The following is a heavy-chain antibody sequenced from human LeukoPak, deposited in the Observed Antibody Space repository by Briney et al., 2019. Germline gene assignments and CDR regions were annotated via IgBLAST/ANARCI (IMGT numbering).Heavy chain of an antibody. CDR2: IIPIFGIA. D-gene: IGHD3-3*01. CDR1: GGTFSSYA. J-gene: IGHJ4*02. V-gene: IGHV1-69*04. Sequence: SVKVSCKASGGTFSSYAISWVRQASGPGLEWMGRIIPIFGIANYAQKFQGRVTITADKSTSTAYMELSSLRSEDTAVYYCASIQRRFLEWLPEKNWGQGTLVTVSS. CDR3: ASIQRRFLEWLPEKN.